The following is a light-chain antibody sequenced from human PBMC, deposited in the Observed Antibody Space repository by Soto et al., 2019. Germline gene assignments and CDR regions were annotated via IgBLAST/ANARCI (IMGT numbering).Light chain of an antibody. V-gene: IGLV2-8*01. CDR1: TSEVGGYKY. CDR2: EVN. J-gene: IGLJ1*01. Sequence: QSVLTQPPSASGSPGQSVTISCTGTTSEVGGYKYVSWHQQRPGRAPRLILYEVNKRPAGVPDRFSGSKSGNTASLTVSGLQADDEADYYCISYAGSNTYVFGTGTKV. CDR3: ISYAGSNTYV.